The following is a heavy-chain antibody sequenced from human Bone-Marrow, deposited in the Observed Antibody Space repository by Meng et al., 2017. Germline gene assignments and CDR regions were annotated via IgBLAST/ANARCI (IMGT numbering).Heavy chain of an antibody. D-gene: IGHD2-15*01. Sequence: GQQRESGQELVTPTQSLSLPCSVSGGPINSAGYYWSWIRQHPGKGLEWIGYIYYTENTYYNPSLKSPMTISLDKSKNQFSLKLNSVTVADTAVYYCARGRASCSSGGCSLGWFDPWGQGTLVTVSS. CDR2: IYYTENT. CDR1: GGPINSAGYY. J-gene: IGHJ5*02. CDR3: ARGRASCSSGGCSLGWFDP. V-gene: IGHV4-31*01.